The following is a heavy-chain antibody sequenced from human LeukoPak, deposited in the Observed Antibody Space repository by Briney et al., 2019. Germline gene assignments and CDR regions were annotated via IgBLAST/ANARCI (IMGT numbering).Heavy chain of an antibody. CDR1: GFTFSSYG. CDR3: AKDQERDSVVVAAGGS. CDR2: ISYDGSNK. J-gene: IGHJ5*02. V-gene: IGHV3-30*18. D-gene: IGHD2-15*01. Sequence: PGGSLRLSCAASGFTFSSYGMHWVRQAPGKGLEWVAVISYDGSNKYYADSVKGRFTISRDNSMNTLNLQMNSLRAEDTAVYYYAKDQERDSVVVAAGGSWGQGTLVTVSS.